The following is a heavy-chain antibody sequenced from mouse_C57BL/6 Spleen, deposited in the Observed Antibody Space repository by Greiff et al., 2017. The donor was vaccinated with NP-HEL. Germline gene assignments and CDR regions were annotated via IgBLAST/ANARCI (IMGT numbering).Heavy chain of an antibody. Sequence: EVQLQQSGAELVRPGASVKLSCTASGFNIKDYYMHWVKPRPEQGLEWIGRIDPEDGDTEYAPKFQGKATMTADTSSNTAYLHLSSLASADTSVYCCTTEWLLLDYWGKGTTLTVYS. J-gene: IGHJ2*01. CDR1: GFNIKDYY. D-gene: IGHD2-3*01. V-gene: IGHV14-1*01. CDR3: TTEWLLLDY. CDR2: IDPEDGDT.